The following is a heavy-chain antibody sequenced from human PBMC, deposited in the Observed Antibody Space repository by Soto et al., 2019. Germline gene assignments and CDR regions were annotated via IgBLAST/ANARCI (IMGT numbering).Heavy chain of an antibody. CDR2: IYCTGST. CDR1: GGSISGYY. Sequence: PSETLSLTCTVSGGSISGYYWSWIRQPPGKRLEWIGYIYCTGSTSYNPSRRRGVTISIDTSKNQFSLQLSSVTAADTAVSFCARYPRLDCWGQGTLVTVSS. CDR3: ARYPRLDC. J-gene: IGHJ4*02. V-gene: IGHV4-59*08.